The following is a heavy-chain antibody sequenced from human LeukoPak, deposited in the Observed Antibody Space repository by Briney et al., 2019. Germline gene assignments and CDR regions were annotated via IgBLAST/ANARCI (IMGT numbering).Heavy chain of an antibody. D-gene: IGHD3-3*01. CDR3: AGDRAQYYDDSFDI. CDR2: IKPDGSAV. V-gene: IGHV3-7*01. Sequence: GGSLRLSCAASGLTFNIHWMSWIRQAPGKGLEWVANIKPDGSAVYYLDSVKGRFTISRDNAQNSVFLQMNTLRVEDTAVYYCAGDRAQYYDDSFDIWGQGTMVTVSS. J-gene: IGHJ3*02. CDR1: GLTFNIHW.